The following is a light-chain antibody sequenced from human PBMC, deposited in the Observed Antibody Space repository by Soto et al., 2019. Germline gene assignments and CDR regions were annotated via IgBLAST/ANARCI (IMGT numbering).Light chain of an antibody. V-gene: IGKV1-39*01. Sequence: DIQMTQSPSSLSASVGDRVTITCRASESISRHLNWYQQKPGNAPKLLIYAASSLQNGVPSRFSGIGSGTDFTLTISNLQPGDFGAYYCQESYSTLSITFGQGTRLETK. CDR1: ESISRH. CDR3: QESYSTLSIT. CDR2: AAS. J-gene: IGKJ5*01.